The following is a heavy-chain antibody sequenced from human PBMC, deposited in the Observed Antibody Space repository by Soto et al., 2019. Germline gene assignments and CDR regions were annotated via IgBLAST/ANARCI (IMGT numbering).Heavy chain of an antibody. CDR1: GFTFSRYA. CDR3: AMSIRGYIYGYSEFYY. Sequence: EVQLLESGGGLVQPGGSLRLSCAASGFTFSRYAMSWVRKAPGKGLELVSAISGSGGSKYYADSVKGRFTISRDNSNNTLYLKMHSMRDEDTVVYYCAMSIRGYIYGYSEFYYWGHIPLVTVAS. J-gene: IGHJ4*01. CDR2: ISGSGGSK. D-gene: IGHD5-18*01. V-gene: IGHV3-23*01.